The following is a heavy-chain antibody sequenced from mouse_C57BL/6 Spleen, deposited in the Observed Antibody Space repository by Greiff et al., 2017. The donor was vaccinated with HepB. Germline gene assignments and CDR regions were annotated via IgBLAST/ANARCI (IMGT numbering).Heavy chain of an antibody. CDR3: ALTTASRGFAY. V-gene: IGHV1-39*01. CDR2: INPNYGTT. D-gene: IGHD1-2*01. J-gene: IGHJ3*01. CDR1: GYSFTDYN. Sequence: VHVKQSGPELVKPGASVKISCKASGYSFTDYNMNWVKQSNGKSLEWIGVINPNYGTTSYNQKFKGKATLTVDQSSSTAYMQLNSLTSEDSAVYYCALTTASRGFAYWGQGTLVTVSA.